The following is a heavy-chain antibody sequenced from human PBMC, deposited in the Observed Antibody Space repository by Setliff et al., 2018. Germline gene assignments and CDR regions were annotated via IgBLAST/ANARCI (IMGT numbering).Heavy chain of an antibody. Sequence: SETLSLTCTVSDDSISSRHYYWSWIRQPAGKGLEWLGQIYTSWSTNYNPSLKSRVTISLDTSKNQFSLKLSSVTAADTAVYYCARTSSRRYFDLWGRGTLVTVSS. CDR1: DDSISSRHYY. D-gene: IGHD4-17*01. CDR3: ARTSSRRYFDL. V-gene: IGHV4-61*09. J-gene: IGHJ2*01. CDR2: IYTSWST.